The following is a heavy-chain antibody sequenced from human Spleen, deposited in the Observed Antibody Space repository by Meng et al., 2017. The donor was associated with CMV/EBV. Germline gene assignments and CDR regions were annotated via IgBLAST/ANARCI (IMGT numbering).Heavy chain of an antibody. CDR1: GSSFRDYS. CDR3: ARVRDPYGDSIFDY. CDR2: ISVSGSTI. D-gene: IGHD4-17*01. Sequence: GESLKISCAASGSSFRDYSMSWIRQAPGKGLEWVSYISVSGSTIYNADSVKGRFTISRDNAKNSLYLQMNSLRAEDTAVYYCARVRDPYGDSIFDYWGQGTLVTVSS. V-gene: IGHV3-11*01. J-gene: IGHJ4*02.